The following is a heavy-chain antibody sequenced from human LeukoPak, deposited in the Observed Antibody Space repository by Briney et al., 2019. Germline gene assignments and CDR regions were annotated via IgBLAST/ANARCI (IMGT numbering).Heavy chain of an antibody. CDR2: IWYDGSNK. D-gene: IGHD6-13*01. J-gene: IGHJ4*02. CDR1: GFTFSSYG. CDR3: ARDRSGRSSSWHGTFDY. V-gene: IGHV3-33*01. Sequence: PGGSLRLSCAASGFTFSSYGMHWVRQAPGKGLEWVAVIWYDGSNKYYADSVKGRFTISRDNSKNTLYLQMNSLRAEDTAVYYCARDRSGRSSSWHGTFDYWGQGTLVTVSS.